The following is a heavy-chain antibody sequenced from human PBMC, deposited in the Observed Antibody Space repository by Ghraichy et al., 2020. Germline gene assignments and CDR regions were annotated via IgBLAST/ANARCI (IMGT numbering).Heavy chain of an antibody. CDR3: ARGTPSPWGYSSGRINGMDV. Sequence: GGSLRLSCAASGFTFNTFDMHWVRQPTGKGLEWVSSIGTTGDTYYPGSEKGRFTISRENAKNSLYLQMNSLRAGDTAVYYCARGTPSPWGYSSGRINGMDVWGQGTTVTVSS. CDR2: IGTTGDT. CDR1: GFTFNTFD. J-gene: IGHJ6*02. D-gene: IGHD3-10*01. V-gene: IGHV3-13*04.